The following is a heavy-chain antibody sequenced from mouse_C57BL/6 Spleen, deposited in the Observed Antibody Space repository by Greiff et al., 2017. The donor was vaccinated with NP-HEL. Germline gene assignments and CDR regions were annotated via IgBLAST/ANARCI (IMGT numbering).Heavy chain of an antibody. D-gene: IGHD5-1*01. CDR2: ISSGGSYT. Sequence: EVKLVESGGDLVKPGGSLKLSCAASGFTFSSYGMSWVRQTPDKRLEWVATISSGGSYTYYPDSVKGRFTISRDNAKNTLYLQMSSLKSEDTAMYYCGREDREYGFAYWGQGTLVTVSA. V-gene: IGHV5-6*01. CDR3: GREDREYGFAY. J-gene: IGHJ3*01. CDR1: GFTFSSYG.